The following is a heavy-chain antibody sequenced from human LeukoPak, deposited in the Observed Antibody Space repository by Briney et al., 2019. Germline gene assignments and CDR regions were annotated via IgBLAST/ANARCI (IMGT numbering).Heavy chain of an antibody. CDR2: ISYDGSNK. CDR3: ASYGPN. J-gene: IGHJ4*02. CDR1: GFTFSSYA. Sequence: PGGSLRLSCAASGFTFSSYAMHWVRQAPGKGLEWVAVISYDGSNKYYADSVKGRFTISRDNSKSTLYLQMNSLRAEDTAVYYCASYGPNWGQGTLVTVSS. D-gene: IGHD4-17*01. V-gene: IGHV3-30-3*01.